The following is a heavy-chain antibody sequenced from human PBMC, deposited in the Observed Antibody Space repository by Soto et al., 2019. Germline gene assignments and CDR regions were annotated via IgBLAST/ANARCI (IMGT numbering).Heavy chain of an antibody. CDR1: GFTFSNYD. CDR3: ARGRLISLYYFDY. D-gene: IGHD2-15*01. Sequence: EVQLVESGGGLVQPGGSLRLSCAASGFTFSNYDMHWVRQVTGKGLEWVSTIGTAGDTYYPGSVKGRFTISRENAKNSLYLQRNSLRAEDTAVYYCARGRLISLYYFDYWGQGTLVAVS. J-gene: IGHJ4*02. CDR2: IGTAGDT. V-gene: IGHV3-13*01.